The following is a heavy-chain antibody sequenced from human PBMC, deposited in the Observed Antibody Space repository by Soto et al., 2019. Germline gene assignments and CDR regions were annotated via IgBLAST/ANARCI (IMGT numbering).Heavy chain of an antibody. V-gene: IGHV1-18*01. CDR1: GYTFTSYG. CDR3: ARDDVVVAASRGRRGYAFDI. D-gene: IGHD2-15*01. J-gene: IGHJ3*02. CDR2: ISAYNGNT. Sequence: ASVKVSCKASGYTFTSYGISWVRRAPGQGLEWMGWISAYNGNTNYAQKLQGRVTMTTDTSTSTAYMELRSLRSDDTAVYYCARDDVVVAASRGRRGYAFDIWGQGTMVTVSS.